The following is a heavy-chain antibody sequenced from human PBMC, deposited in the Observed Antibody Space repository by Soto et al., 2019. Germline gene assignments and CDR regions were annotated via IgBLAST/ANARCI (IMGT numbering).Heavy chain of an antibody. Sequence: GGSLRLSCEASGFTFSRVSINWVRQVPGKGLEWVASISSASSETWYADSVKGRFIISRDNSQNTLFLQMKRLTVDDTAIYYCAAPRDEYGSGVSWFTYGMDIWGQGTTVTVSS. CDR2: ISSASSET. D-gene: IGHD3-10*01. V-gene: IGHV3-21*04. CDR1: GFTFSRVS. CDR3: AAPRDEYGSGVSWFTYGMDI. J-gene: IGHJ6*02.